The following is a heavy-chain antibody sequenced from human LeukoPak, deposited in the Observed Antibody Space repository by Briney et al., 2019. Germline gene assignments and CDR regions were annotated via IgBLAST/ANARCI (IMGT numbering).Heavy chain of an antibody. J-gene: IGHJ4*02. CDR2: IYYSGST. V-gene: IGHV4-59*08. CDR3: ARFPGYFDY. CDR1: GGSISSYY. Sequence: SETLSLTCTVSGGSISSYYWSWIRQPPGKGLEWIGYIYYSGSTNYNPPLKSRVTISVDTSKNQFSLKLSSVTAADTAVYYCARFPGYFDYWGQGTLVTVSS.